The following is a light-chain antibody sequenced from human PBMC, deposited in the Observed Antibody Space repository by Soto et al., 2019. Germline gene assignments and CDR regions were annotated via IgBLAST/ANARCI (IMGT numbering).Light chain of an antibody. CDR1: QSVSSSY. Sequence: IVLTHSPGTLSLSPGERATLSCRASQSVSSSYLAWYQQKPGQAPRLLIYGASSRATGIPDRFSGSGSGTDFTLTISRLEPEDFAVYYCQQYGSSGTFGQGTKVDI. CDR2: GAS. J-gene: IGKJ1*01. V-gene: IGKV3-20*01. CDR3: QQYGSSGT.